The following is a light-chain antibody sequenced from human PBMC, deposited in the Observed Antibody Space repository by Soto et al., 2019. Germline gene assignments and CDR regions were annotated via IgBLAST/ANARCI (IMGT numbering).Light chain of an antibody. V-gene: IGLV1-44*01. CDR1: SSNIGANYD. J-gene: IGLJ2*01. CDR3: AAWDDSLNGPV. Sequence: QSVLTQPPSVSGAPGQRVTISCTGSSSNIGANYDVHWYQQRPGSAPKLLVYTDSQRPSGVPDRFSGSKSGTSASLAISGLQPEDEAEYYCAAWDDSLNGPVFGGGTKLTVL. CDR2: TDS.